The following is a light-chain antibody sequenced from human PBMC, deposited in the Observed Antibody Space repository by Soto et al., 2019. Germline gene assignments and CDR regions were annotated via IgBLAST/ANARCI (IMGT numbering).Light chain of an antibody. V-gene: IGKV3-11*01. CDR2: DVS. CDR1: QSVGTS. J-gene: IGKJ4*01. Sequence: ETVLTQSPDTLSLSPGERATLSSRASQSVGTSLAWYQQKPGQAPSLLISDVSNRATGIPARFSGSGSRTDFTLTISSLEPEDFAVYYCHQHSNWPLTFGGGTKVDIK. CDR3: HQHSNWPLT.